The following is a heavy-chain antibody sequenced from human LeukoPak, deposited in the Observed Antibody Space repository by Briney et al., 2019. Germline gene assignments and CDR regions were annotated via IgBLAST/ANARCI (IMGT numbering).Heavy chain of an antibody. CDR3: ARKLAATGAIRFDY. D-gene: IGHD7-27*01. J-gene: IGHJ4*02. V-gene: IGHV4-59*01. CDR2: IHYSGTT. CDR1: GGSISGYY. Sequence: SETLSLTCTVSGGSISGYYWSWIRQPPGRGLEWIGYIHYSGTTNYNPSPNSRVTISVDTSKNQFSLKLSSVTAADTAVYYCARKLAATGAIRFDYWGQGTLVTVSS.